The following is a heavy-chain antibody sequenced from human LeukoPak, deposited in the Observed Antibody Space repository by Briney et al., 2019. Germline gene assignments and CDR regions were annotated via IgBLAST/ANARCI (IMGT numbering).Heavy chain of an antibody. CDR2: ISSSSSYI. J-gene: IGHJ4*02. Sequence: GGSLRLSCAASGFTFSSYSMNWVRQAPGKGLEWVSSISSSSSYIYYADSVKGRFTISRDNAKNSLYLQMNSLRAEDTAVYYCATATEGYYGSGCYSEGDYWGQGTLVTVSS. V-gene: IGHV3-21*01. D-gene: IGHD3-10*01. CDR3: ATATEGYYGSGCYSEGDY. CDR1: GFTFSSYS.